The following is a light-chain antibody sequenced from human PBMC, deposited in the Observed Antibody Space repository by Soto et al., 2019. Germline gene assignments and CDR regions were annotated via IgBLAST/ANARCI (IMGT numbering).Light chain of an antibody. Sequence: DIHMTQSPSTLSASLLDIVAITWXASQSISSWLAWYQQKPGKAPKLLIYAASSLQSGVPSRFSGSGSGTDFTLTISSLQPEDFATYYCQQSYSTPWTFGQGTKVDIK. CDR2: AAS. J-gene: IGKJ1*01. CDR3: QQSYSTPWT. V-gene: IGKV1-39*01. CDR1: QSISSW.